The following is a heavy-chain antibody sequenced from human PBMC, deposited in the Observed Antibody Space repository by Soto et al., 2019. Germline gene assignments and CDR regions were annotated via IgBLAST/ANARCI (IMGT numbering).Heavy chain of an antibody. CDR3: ARHGYTAMVPDWFDP. CDR1: GGSISSSSYY. Sequence: QLQLQESGPGLVKPSETLSLTCTVSGGSISSSSYYWGWIRQPPGKGLEWIGSIYYSGSTYYNPSLKSRVTIPVDTSKNQFSLKLSSVTAADTAVYYCARHGYTAMVPDWFDPWGQGTLVTVSS. D-gene: IGHD5-18*01. CDR2: IYYSGST. J-gene: IGHJ5*02. V-gene: IGHV4-39*01.